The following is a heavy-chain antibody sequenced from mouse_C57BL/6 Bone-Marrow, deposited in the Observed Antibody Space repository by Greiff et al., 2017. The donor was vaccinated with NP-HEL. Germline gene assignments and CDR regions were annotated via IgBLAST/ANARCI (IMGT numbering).Heavy chain of an antibody. CDR3: TLITTVVRDY. V-gene: IGHV14-4*01. CDR2: IDPENGDT. CDR1: GFNIKDDY. D-gene: IGHD1-1*01. Sequence: EVMLVESGAELVRPGASVKLSCTASGFNIKDDYMHWVKQRPEQGLEWIGWIDPENGDTEYASKFQGKATITADTSSNTAYLQLSSLTSEDTAVYYCTLITTVVRDYWGQGTTLTVSS. J-gene: IGHJ2*01.